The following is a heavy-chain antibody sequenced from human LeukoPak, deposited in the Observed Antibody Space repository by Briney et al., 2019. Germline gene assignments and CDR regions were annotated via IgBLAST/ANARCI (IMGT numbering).Heavy chain of an antibody. CDR2: VYRSGST. D-gene: IGHD3-22*01. V-gene: IGHV4-38-2*02. J-gene: IGHJ4*02. CDR3: ARESEDTDYYG. CDR1: GYSISSGYH. Sequence: PSETLSLTCVVSGYSISSGYHWGWIRQPPGKGLEWIGSVYRSGSTYYNPSLKSRVTISVDTSKNQISLKVRSVTAADTAVYYCARESEDTDYYGWGQGTLVTVSS.